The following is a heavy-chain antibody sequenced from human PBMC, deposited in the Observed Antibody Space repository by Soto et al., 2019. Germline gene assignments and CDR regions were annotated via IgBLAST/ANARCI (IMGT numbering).Heavy chain of an antibody. Sequence: LRLSCAASGFTVSTDWMYWVRQAPGKGLEWVSVIRSGGNTYYADSVEGRFTISRDNSKNTVYLQMNSLRAEDTAVYYCVRDNYYYGMDVWGQGTTVTVSS. J-gene: IGHJ6*02. CDR1: GFTVSTDW. V-gene: IGHV3-66*01. CDR3: VRDNYYYGMDV. CDR2: IRSGGNT.